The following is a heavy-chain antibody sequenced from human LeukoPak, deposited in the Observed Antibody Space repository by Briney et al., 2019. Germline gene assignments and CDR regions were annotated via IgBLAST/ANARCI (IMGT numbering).Heavy chain of an antibody. CDR2: IRNDGSNK. J-gene: IGHJ4*02. CDR3: AKDPGYSHVTIRVGFDY. Sequence: GGSLRPSCAASGFTFNYYAMQWVRQAPGEGLEWVALIRNDGSNKYYTESVKGRFTVTRDNSKNTLYLQMNSLRAEDTAVYYCAKDPGYSHVTIRVGFDYWGQGTLVTVSS. D-gene: IGHD2-15*01. CDR1: GFTFNYYA. V-gene: IGHV3-30*02.